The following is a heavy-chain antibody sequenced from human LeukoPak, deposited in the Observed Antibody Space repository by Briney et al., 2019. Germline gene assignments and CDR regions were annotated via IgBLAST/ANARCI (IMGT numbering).Heavy chain of an antibody. CDR1: GFSLSTSGVG. Sequence: SGPTLVKPTQTLTLTCTFSGFSLSTSGVGVCWIRQPPGKALEWLALIYWDDDKRYSPSLKSRLTITKDTSKNQVVLTMTNMDPVDTATYYCAHRGYSPNGNWFDPWGQGTLVTVSS. J-gene: IGHJ5*02. V-gene: IGHV2-5*02. CDR3: AHRGYSPNGNWFDP. CDR2: IYWDDDK. D-gene: IGHD5-18*01.